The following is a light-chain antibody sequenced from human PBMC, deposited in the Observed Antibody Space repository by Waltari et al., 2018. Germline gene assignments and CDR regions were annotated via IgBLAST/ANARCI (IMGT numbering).Light chain of an antibody. CDR2: DDN. CDR3: ATWDNSLTAVV. V-gene: IGLV1-51*01. CDR1: SPNIGNYF. Sequence: QYVLTQPPSMSAAPGQEVTLSCSGSSPNIGNYFLSWYHQLPGTPPKLLIYDDNQRPSGIPDRFSASKSGTSATLDIAGLQIGDEADYYCATWDNSLTAVVFGGGTKLTVL. J-gene: IGLJ3*02.